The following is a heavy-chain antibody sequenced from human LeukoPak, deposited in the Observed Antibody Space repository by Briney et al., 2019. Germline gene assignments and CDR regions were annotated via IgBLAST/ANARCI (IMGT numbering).Heavy chain of an antibody. D-gene: IGHD4-23*01. CDR2: IYYSGST. J-gene: IGHJ4*02. Sequence: SETLSLTCTVSGGSISPYYWSWIRQPPGKGLEWIGYIYYSGSTYYNPSLKSRVTISVDTSKNQFSLKLSSVTAADTAVYYCAREGYYGGNYGYWGQGTLVTVSS. V-gene: IGHV4-30-4*08. CDR3: AREGYYGGNYGY. CDR1: GGSISPYY.